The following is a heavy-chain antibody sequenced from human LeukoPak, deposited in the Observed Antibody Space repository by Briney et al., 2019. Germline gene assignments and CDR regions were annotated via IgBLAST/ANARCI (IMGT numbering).Heavy chain of an antibody. D-gene: IGHD3-22*01. J-gene: IGHJ4*02. V-gene: IGHV1-46*01. CDR1: GYTFTSYY. CDR3: ARALDYYDSSGYPEAVDY. Sequence: ASVKVSCKASGYTFTSYYMHWVRQAPGQGLEWMGIINPSGGSTSYAQKLQGRVTMTRDTSISTAYMERSRLRSDDTAVYYCARALDYYDSSGYPEAVDYWGQGTLVTVSS. CDR2: INPSGGST.